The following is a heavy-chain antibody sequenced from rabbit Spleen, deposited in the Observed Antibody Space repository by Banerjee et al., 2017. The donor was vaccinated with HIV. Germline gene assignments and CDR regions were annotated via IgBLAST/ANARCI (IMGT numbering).Heavy chain of an antibody. J-gene: IGHJ4*01. V-gene: IGHV1S45*01. Sequence: QEQLVESGGGLVQPEGSLTLTCTASGFSFSSSYYMCWVRQAPGKGPEWIACIYAGSSGNTYYASWAKGRFTISKTSSTTVTLQMTSLTAADTATYFCARETSSGWGVVSYYFNLWGPGTLVTVS. CDR2: IYAGSSGNT. CDR3: ARETSSGWGVVSYYFNL. D-gene: IGHD4-1*01. CDR1: GFSFSSSYY.